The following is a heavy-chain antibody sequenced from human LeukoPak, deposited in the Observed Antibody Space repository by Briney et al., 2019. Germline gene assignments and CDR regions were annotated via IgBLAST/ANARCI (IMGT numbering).Heavy chain of an antibody. D-gene: IGHD3-22*01. CDR3: ARGSYYDSSGYYYGHFDY. Sequence: SVKVSCKASGGTFSSYAISWVRQAPGQGLEWMGGIIPIFGTANYAQKFQGRVTITADESTSTAYMELSSLRSEDTAVYYCARGSYYDSSGYYYGHFDYWGQGTLVTVSS. V-gene: IGHV1-69*13. CDR2: IIPIFGTA. CDR1: GGTFSSYA. J-gene: IGHJ4*02.